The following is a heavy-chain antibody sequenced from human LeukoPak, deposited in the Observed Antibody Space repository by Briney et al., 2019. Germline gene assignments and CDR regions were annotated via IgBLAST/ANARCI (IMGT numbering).Heavy chain of an antibody. CDR1: GFTFSSNW. D-gene: IGHD6-25*01. J-gene: IGHJ4*02. CDR2: INEDGSTT. V-gene: IGHV3-74*01. Sequence: GGSLRLSCAASGFTFSSNWMHWVRQAPGKGLVWVSRINEDGSTTNYADSVKGRSTIFRDNAKNTLYLQMNSLRAEDTAVYYCARDEAAAAAPEDYWGQGTLVTVSS. CDR3: ARDEAAAAAPEDY.